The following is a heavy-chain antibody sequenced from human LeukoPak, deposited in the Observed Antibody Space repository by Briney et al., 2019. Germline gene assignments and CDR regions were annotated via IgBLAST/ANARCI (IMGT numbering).Heavy chain of an antibody. J-gene: IGHJ6*02. D-gene: IGHD6-13*01. CDR2: TYYRSKWYN. V-gene: IGHV6-1*01. Sequence: SQTLSLTCAISGDSVSSNSSAWNWIRQSPSRGLEGLGNTYYRSKWYNDYAVSVKSRITINPDTSKNQFSLQLNSVTPEDTAVYYCAREGVSAYSSSWYRYYYGMDVWGQGTTVTVSS. CDR3: AREGVSAYSSSWYRYYYGMDV. CDR1: GDSVSSNSSA.